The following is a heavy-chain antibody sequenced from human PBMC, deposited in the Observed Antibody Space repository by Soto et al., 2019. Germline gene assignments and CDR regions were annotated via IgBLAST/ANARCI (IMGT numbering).Heavy chain of an antibody. CDR2: INHVGGT. D-gene: IGHD3-16*01. CDR3: VRIRYQLPSSVLWLDP. Sequence: SETLSLTCAVYGGYFRGYYWTWIRQPPGKGLEWIGEINHVGGTNYNPSLKSRVTMSVDTSQNQFSLRLISVTAADTAMYFCVRIRYQLPSSVLWLDPWGQGTPVTVSS. V-gene: IGHV4-34*01. J-gene: IGHJ5*02. CDR1: GGYFRGYY.